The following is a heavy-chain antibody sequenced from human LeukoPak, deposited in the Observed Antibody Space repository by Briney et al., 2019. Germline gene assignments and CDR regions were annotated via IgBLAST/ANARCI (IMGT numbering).Heavy chain of an antibody. Sequence: GMSLTLSCDASGLTFSNYGVHCARQAPGKGLEWVADISDDGRKKFHAASVKGRFTISRDNSKNTLYLETNSLTADDTAVYYCAKEGGTRGSASFYFDSWGQGTLVTVSS. J-gene: IGHJ4*02. CDR3: AKEGGTRGSASFYFDS. CDR1: GLTFSNYG. V-gene: IGHV3-30*18. CDR2: ISDDGRKK. D-gene: IGHD3-16*01.